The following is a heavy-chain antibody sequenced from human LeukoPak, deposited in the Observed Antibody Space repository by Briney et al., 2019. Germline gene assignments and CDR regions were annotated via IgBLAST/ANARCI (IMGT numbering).Heavy chain of an antibody. Sequence: GASVKVSCKASGGTFSSYAISWVRQAPGQGLEWMGGIIPIFGTANYAQKFQGRVTITTDESTSTAYMELSSLRSEDTAVYYCARGPVYCSSTSCYPESWFDPWGQGTLVTVSS. J-gene: IGHJ5*02. V-gene: IGHV1-69*05. CDR1: GGTFSSYA. D-gene: IGHD2-2*01. CDR2: IIPIFGTA. CDR3: ARGPVYCSSTSCYPESWFDP.